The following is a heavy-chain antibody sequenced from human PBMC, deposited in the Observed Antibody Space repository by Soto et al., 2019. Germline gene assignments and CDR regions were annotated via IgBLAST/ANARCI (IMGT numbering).Heavy chain of an antibody. Sequence: XSVNVSCQASGYSFINFDISWVRQAAGQGPEWLGWMNPGSGKTGYASKFQGRVAMTRDASTGTSHLELSSLTSDDTAVYYCARMASFGTLNWFDHWGQGTQVTVSS. CDR3: ARMASFGTLNWFDH. CDR1: GYSFINFD. D-gene: IGHD3-16*01. CDR2: MNPGSGKT. J-gene: IGHJ5*02. V-gene: IGHV1-8*02.